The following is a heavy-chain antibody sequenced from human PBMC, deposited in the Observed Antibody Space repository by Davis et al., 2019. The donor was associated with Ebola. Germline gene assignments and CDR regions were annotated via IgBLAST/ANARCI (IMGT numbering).Heavy chain of an antibody. J-gene: IGHJ6*02. CDR2: IRSKAFGGKP. D-gene: IGHD3-16*02. Sequence: GGSLRLSCRVSGFNVGEYALNWVRQAPGKGLEWIGFIRSKAFGGKPAYAASVRGRVTISRDDSKSIAYLQMDSLKVEDTAVYYCARDLKYRPPSYYDGMDVWGRGTSVTVSS. CDR3: ARDLKYRPPSYYDGMDV. V-gene: IGHV3-49*04. CDR1: GFNVGEYA.